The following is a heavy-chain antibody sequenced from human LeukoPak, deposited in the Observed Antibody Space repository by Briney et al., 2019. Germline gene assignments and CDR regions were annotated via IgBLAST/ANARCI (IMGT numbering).Heavy chain of an antibody. V-gene: IGHV1-18*01. CDR2: SGTSDTNT. Sequence: ASVKVSCKTSGYTFTSYGITWVRQAPGQGLEWMGWSGTSDTNTNYAQKFRGKVTMTTDTSTTTGYMELRRLRSDDTAIYYCARGGLVSDYWGQGTLVTASS. CDR1: GYTFTSYG. J-gene: IGHJ4*02. CDR3: ARGGLVSDY. D-gene: IGHD6-13*01.